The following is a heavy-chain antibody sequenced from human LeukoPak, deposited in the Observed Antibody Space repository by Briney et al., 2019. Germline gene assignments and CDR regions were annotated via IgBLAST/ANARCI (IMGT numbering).Heavy chain of an antibody. V-gene: IGHV4-30-4*01. D-gene: IGHD4-23*01. CDR2: IYYSGTT. CDR3: ASYGGNSVGNWFDP. CDR1: GGSISSGNYY. J-gene: IGHJ5*02. Sequence: SEALSLTCTVSGGSISSGNYYWSWIRQPPGKGLEWIGYIYYSGTTYYNPSFQSRVTISLDTSKNQFSLKLSSVTAADTAVYYCASYGGNSVGNWFDPWGQGTLVTVSS.